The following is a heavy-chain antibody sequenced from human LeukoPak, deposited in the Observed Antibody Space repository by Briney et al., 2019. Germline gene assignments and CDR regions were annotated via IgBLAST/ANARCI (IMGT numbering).Heavy chain of an antibody. CDR1: GFTFSSYA. Sequence: PGGSLRLSCAASGFTFSSYAMHWVRQAPGKGLEWVAVISYDGSNKYYADSVKGRFTISRDNSKNTLYLQMNSLGAEDTTVYYCARARSVYDYWGQGTLVTVSS. CDR3: ARARSVYDY. V-gene: IGHV3-30*04. CDR2: ISYDGSNK. J-gene: IGHJ4*02. D-gene: IGHD5/OR15-5a*01.